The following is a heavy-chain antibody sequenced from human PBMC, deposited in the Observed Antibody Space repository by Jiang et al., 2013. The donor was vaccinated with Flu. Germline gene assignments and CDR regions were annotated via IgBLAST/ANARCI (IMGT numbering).Heavy chain of an antibody. CDR1: GYTFSSYA. J-gene: IGHJ4*02. V-gene: IGHV1-18*01. D-gene: IGHD3-10*01. CDR3: ARDTTYYGSGSYWVGAGQSRYFDY. Sequence: SGYTFSSYAMHWVRQAPGQRLEWMGWISAYNGNTNYAQKLQGRVTMTTDTSTSTAYMELRSLRSDDTAVYYCARDTTYYGSGSYWVGAGQSRYFDYWGQGTLVTVSS. CDR2: ISAYNGNT.